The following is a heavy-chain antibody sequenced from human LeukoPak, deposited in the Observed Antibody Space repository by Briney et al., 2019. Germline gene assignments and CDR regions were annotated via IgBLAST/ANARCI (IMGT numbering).Heavy chain of an antibody. Sequence: PSETLSLTCTVSGGSVSSYYWTWIWQSAGKGLEYIGRIYTSNSTNYNPSLKSRVTISVDTSKNQFSLKLSSVTAADTAVYYCARVFGKVRGKYYYHMDVWGKGTTVTVS. CDR2: IYTSNST. CDR3: ARVFGKVRGKYYYHMDV. CDR1: GGSVSSYY. D-gene: IGHD3-10*01. J-gene: IGHJ6*03. V-gene: IGHV4-4*07.